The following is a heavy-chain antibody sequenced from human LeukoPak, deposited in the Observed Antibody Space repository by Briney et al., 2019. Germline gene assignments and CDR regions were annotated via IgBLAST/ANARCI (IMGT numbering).Heavy chain of an antibody. D-gene: IGHD4-23*01. CDR3: ARDYGGTQGVYYFDY. Sequence: SETLSLTCTVSGGSISSYYWSWIRQPPGKGLEWIGYIYYSGSTNYNPSLKSRVTISVDTSKNQFSLKLSSVTAADTAVYYCARDYGGTQGVYYFDYWGQGTLVTVSS. J-gene: IGHJ4*02. V-gene: IGHV4-59*12. CDR2: IYYSGST. CDR1: GGSISSYY.